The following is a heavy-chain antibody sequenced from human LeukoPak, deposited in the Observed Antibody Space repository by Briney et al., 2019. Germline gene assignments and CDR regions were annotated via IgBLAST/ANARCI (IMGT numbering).Heavy chain of an antibody. V-gene: IGHV3-15*01. CDR1: GITFRNAW. D-gene: IGHD2-2*02. J-gene: IGHJ4*02. CDR3: TTLWYCSSTSCYNLDY. CDR2: IKSKTDGGTT. Sequence: GGSLRLSCAASGITFRNAWMSWVRQAPGKGLEWVGRIKSKTDGGTTDYAAPVKGRFTISRDDSKNTLYLQMNSLKTEDTAVYYCTTLWYCSSTSCYNLDYWGQGTLVTVSS.